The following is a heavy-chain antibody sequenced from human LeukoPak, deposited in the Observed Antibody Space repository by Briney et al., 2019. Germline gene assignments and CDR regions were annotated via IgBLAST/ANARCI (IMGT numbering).Heavy chain of an antibody. Sequence: PGGSLRLSCAASGFTFSRYAMGWVRQAPGKGLEWVSIISESGGSTFYADSVKGRFTISRDNSKHTLYLQLNSLRAEDTAVYYCAKFVNYGNYYYYYYMDVWGKGTTVTVSS. CDR1: GFTFSRYA. CDR3: AKFVNYGNYYYYYYMDV. CDR2: ISESGGST. D-gene: IGHD3-10*01. J-gene: IGHJ6*03. V-gene: IGHV3-23*01.